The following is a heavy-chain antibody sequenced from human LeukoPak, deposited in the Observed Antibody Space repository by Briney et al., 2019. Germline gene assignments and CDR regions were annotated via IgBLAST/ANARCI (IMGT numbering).Heavy chain of an antibody. Sequence: SETLSFTCAVYGGTFSGYYWSWIRQPPGKGLEWIGEINHSGSTNYNPSLKSRVTISVDTSKNQFSLKLSSVTAADTAVYYCAREYGAGSSWGQGTLVTVSS. V-gene: IGHV4-34*01. CDR1: GGTFSGYY. D-gene: IGHD3-10*01. J-gene: IGHJ5*02. CDR2: INHSGST. CDR3: AREYGAGSS.